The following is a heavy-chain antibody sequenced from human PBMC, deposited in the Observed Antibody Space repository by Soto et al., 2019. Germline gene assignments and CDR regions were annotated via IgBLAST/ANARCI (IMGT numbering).Heavy chain of an antibody. CDR2: IYYSGST. J-gene: IGHJ1*01. V-gene: IGHV4-30-4*01. Sequence: PSETLSLTCTVSGGSISSGDYYWSWIRQPPGKGLEWIGYIYYSGSTYYNPSLKSRVTISVDTSKNQFSLKLSSVTAADTAVYYCARVCVTSGRDSSGYFRVVPTFFYQHWGQGTLVTVSS. CDR1: GGSISSGDYY. D-gene: IGHD3-22*01. CDR3: ARVCVTSGRDSSGYFRVVPTFFYQH.